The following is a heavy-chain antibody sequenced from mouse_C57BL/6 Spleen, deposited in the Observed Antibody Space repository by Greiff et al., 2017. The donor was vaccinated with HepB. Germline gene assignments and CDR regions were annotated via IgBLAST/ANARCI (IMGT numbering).Heavy chain of an antibody. CDR3: ARDDDSAWFAY. V-gene: IGHV5-16*01. D-gene: IGHD2-13*01. J-gene: IGHJ3*01. CDR1: GFTFSDYY. Sequence: EVMLVESEGGLVQPGSSMKLSCTASGFTFSDYYMAWVRQVPEKGLEWVANINYDGSSTYYLDSLKSRFIISRDNAKNILYLQMSSLKSEDTATYYCARDDDSAWFAYWGQGTLVTVSA. CDR2: INYDGSST.